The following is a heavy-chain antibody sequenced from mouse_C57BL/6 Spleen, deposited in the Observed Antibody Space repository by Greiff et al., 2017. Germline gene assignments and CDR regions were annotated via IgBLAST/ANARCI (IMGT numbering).Heavy chain of an antibody. D-gene: IGHD1-1*01. CDR2: ISSGGDYI. Sequence: EVKLMESGEGLVKPGGSLKLSCAASGFTFSSYAMSWVRQTPEKRLEWVAYISSGGDYIYYADTVKGRFTISRDNARNTLYLQMSSLKSEDTAMYYCTRDRHYGSSYDWYFDVWGTGTTVTVAS. CDR3: TRDRHYGSSYDWYFDV. CDR1: GFTFSSYA. J-gene: IGHJ1*03. V-gene: IGHV5-9-1*02.